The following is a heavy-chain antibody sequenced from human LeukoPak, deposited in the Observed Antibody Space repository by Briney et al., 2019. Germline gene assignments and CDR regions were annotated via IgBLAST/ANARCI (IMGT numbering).Heavy chain of an antibody. J-gene: IGHJ4*02. Sequence: GGSLRLSCAASGFTISNYWMTWVRQAPGKGLEWVAHVKEDESEKYYVDSVKGRFTISRDNAKNSLSLHMNSLRAEDTAVYYCARGRFYLDSSGYSSFYYWGQGTLVTVSS. CDR3: ARGRFYLDSSGYSSFYY. V-gene: IGHV3-7*01. CDR1: GFTISNYW. D-gene: IGHD3-22*01. CDR2: VKEDESEK.